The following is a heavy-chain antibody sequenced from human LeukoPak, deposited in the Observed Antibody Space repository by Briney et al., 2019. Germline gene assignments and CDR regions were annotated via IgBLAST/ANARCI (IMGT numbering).Heavy chain of an antibody. CDR2: ISGSGGST. Sequence: GGSLRLSCAASGFTFSSYAMSWVRQAPGKGLEWVSAISGSGGSTYYADSVKGRFTISRDNSKNTLYLQMNSLRAEDTAVYYCAKVGDYDILTGYSLSDYWGQGTLVTVSS. J-gene: IGHJ4*02. V-gene: IGHV3-23*01. D-gene: IGHD3-9*01. CDR3: AKVGDYDILTGYSLSDY. CDR1: GFTFSSYA.